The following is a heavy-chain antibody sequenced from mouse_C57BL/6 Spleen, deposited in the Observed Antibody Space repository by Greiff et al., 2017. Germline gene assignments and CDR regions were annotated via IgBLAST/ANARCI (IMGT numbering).Heavy chain of an antibody. D-gene: IGHD1-1*01. J-gene: IGHJ2*01. V-gene: IGHV1-80*01. CDR2: IYPGDGDT. Sequence: VQLQQSGAELVKPGASVKISCKASGYAFSSYWMNWVKQRPGKGLEWIGQIYPGDGDTNYNGKFKGKATLTADKSSSTAYMQLSSLTSEDSAVYFCARGITTVVATKGFFDYWGQGTTLTVSS. CDR1: GYAFSSYW. CDR3: ARGITTVVATKGFFDY.